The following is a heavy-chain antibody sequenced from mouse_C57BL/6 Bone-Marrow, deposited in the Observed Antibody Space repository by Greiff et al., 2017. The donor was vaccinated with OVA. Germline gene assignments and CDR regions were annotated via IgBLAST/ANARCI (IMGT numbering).Heavy chain of an antibody. D-gene: IGHD2-1*01. CDR2: IYPGSGNT. V-gene: IGHV1-76*01. Sequence: VQLQQSGAELVRPGASVKLSCKASGYTFTDYYINWVKQRPGQGLEWIARIYPGSGNTYYNEKFKGKATLTAEKSSSTAYMQLSSLTSEDSAVYFCARQIYYGPWFAYWGQGTLVTVSA. CDR3: ARQIYYGPWFAY. J-gene: IGHJ3*01. CDR1: GYTFTDYY.